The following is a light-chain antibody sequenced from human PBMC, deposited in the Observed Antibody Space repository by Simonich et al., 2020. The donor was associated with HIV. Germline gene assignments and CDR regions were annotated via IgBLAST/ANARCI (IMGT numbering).Light chain of an antibody. V-gene: IGLV2-14*02. Sequence: QSALTQPASVSGSPGQSITISCPGISMDVGSYNLVSWYQQHPGKAPKLMIYEGSKRPSGVSNRFSGSKSGNTASLTISGLQAEDEADYYCSSYTSSSTLVVFGGGTKLTVL. CDR2: EGS. J-gene: IGLJ2*01. CDR3: SSYTSSSTLVV. CDR1: SMDVGSYNL.